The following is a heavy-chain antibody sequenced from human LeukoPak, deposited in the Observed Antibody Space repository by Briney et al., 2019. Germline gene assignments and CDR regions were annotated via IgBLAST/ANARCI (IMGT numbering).Heavy chain of an antibody. V-gene: IGHV4-34*01. CDR3: ARLLFEAIVGNY. J-gene: IGHJ4*02. CDR2: IYYSGST. CDR1: GGSLSGHY. Sequence: SETLSLTCDVYGGSLSGHYWSWIRQPPGKGLEWIGSIYYSGSTYYNPSLKSRVIISVDTSKNQFSLKLSSVTAADTAVYYCARLLFEAIVGNYWGQGTLVTVSS. D-gene: IGHD3-16*02.